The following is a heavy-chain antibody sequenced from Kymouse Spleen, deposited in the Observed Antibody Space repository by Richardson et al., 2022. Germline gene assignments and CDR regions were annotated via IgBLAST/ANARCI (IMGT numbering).Heavy chain of an antibody. D-gene: IGHD1-14*01,IGHD3-16*02,IGHD7-27*02. CDR2: IYHSGST. CDR1: GGSISSSNW. J-gene: IGHJ6*02. Sequence: QVQLQESGPGLVKPSGTLSLTCAVSGGSISSSNWWSWVRQPPGKGLEWIGEIYHSGSTNYNPSLKSRVTISVDKSKNQFSLKLSSVTAADTAVYYCARDGDNQSKYRLTPGMDVWGQGTTVTVSS. CDR3: ARDGDNQSKYRLTPGMDV. V-gene: IGHV4-4*02.